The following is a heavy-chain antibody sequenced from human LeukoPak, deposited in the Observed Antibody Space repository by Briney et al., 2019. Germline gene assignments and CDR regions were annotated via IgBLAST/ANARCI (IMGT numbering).Heavy chain of an antibody. CDR2: ISGSGSST. CDR3: AKEMATIRAFDF. V-gene: IGHV3-23*01. Sequence: GGSLRLSCAASGFTFSTYTMSWVRQAPGKGLVWVSVISGSGSSTYYADSVKGRFTISRDNSKNTLYLQMNSLRAEDAAVYYCAKEMATIRAFDFWGQGTIDTVSS. D-gene: IGHD5-24*01. J-gene: IGHJ3*01. CDR1: GFTFSTYT.